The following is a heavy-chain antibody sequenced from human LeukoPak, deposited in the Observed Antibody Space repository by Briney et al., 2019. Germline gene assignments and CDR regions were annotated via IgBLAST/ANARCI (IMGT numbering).Heavy chain of an antibody. J-gene: IGHJ4*02. Sequence: SETLSLTCTVSGGSISSYYWSWIRQPPGKGLEWIGYIYYSGSTNYNPSLKSRVTISVDTSKNRFSLKLSSVTAADTAVYYCARGDIAARRAFVYWGQGTLVTVSS. CDR2: IYYSGST. CDR1: GGSISSYY. CDR3: ARGDIAARRAFVY. D-gene: IGHD6-6*01. V-gene: IGHV4-59*01.